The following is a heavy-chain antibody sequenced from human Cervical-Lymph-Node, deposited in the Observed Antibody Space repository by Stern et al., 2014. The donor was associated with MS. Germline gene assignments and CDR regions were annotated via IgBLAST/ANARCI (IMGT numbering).Heavy chain of an antibody. D-gene: IGHD4-17*01. CDR3: TDLRRGPGFDI. J-gene: IGHJ3*02. CDR1: GHTFSSYD. Sequence: VQLEESGAEVKKPGASVKVSCKASGHTFSSYDINWVRQANGQGLEWMGWMNPNSGNTGYAQKFQGRVTMTRNTSISTVYMELSVLTYEDTAVYYCTDLRRGPGFDIWGQGTMVTVSS. V-gene: IGHV1-8*01. CDR2: MNPNSGNT.